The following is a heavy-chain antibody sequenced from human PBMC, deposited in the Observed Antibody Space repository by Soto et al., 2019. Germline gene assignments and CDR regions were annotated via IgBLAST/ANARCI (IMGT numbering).Heavy chain of an antibody. CDR2: IYPGDSDT. Sequence: GASVKVSCKASGGTFSSFASYWIGWVRQMPGKGLERMGIIYPGDSDTTYSPSFQGQVTISVDKSLSTAYLQWSSLKASDTATYYCATQGHHSSGYFDNWGQGTAVTVSS. CDR3: ATQGHHSSGYFDN. J-gene: IGHJ4*02. V-gene: IGHV5-51*01. D-gene: IGHD3-22*01. CDR1: GGTFSSFASYW.